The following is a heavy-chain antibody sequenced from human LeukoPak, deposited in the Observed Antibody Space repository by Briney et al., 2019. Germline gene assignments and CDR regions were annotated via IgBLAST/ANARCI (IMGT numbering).Heavy chain of an antibody. CDR1: GGSISDHY. CDR2: MYVSGTT. J-gene: IGHJ6*02. Sequence: PSETLSLTCIVSGGSISDHYLSWIRQPAGKGLEWRGRMYVSGTTNYNPSLRSRVTMSMDTSKNQFSLRLRSVTAADTAVYYCARENYYDSSGYSEGMDVWGQGTTVTVS. CDR3: ARENYYDSSGYSEGMDV. V-gene: IGHV4-4*07. D-gene: IGHD3-22*01.